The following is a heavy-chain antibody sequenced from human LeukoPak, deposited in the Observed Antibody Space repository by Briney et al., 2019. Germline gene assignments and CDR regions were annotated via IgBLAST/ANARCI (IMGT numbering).Heavy chain of an antibody. D-gene: IGHD6-13*01. Sequence: PSETLSLTCAVYGGSFSGYYWSWIRQPPGKGLEWIGEINHSGSTNYNPSLKSRVTMSVDTSKNQFSLKLSSVTAADTAVYYCARAGYPIDDDAFDIWGQGTMVTVSS. CDR3: ARAGYPIDDDAFDI. J-gene: IGHJ3*02. CDR2: INHSGST. CDR1: GGSFSGYY. V-gene: IGHV4-34*01.